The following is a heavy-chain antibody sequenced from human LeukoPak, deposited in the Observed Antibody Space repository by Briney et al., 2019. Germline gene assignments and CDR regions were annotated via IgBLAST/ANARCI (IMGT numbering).Heavy chain of an antibody. Sequence: GGSLRLSCAASGFTFSSYSMNWARQAPGKGLEWVSSISSSSSYIYYADSVKGRFTISRDNAKNSLYLQMNSLRAEDTAVYYCARSPPGYCSGGSCYEGRANWFDPWGQGTLVTVSS. V-gene: IGHV3-21*01. CDR3: ARSPPGYCSGGSCYEGRANWFDP. J-gene: IGHJ5*02. CDR2: ISSSSSYI. D-gene: IGHD2-15*01. CDR1: GFTFSSYS.